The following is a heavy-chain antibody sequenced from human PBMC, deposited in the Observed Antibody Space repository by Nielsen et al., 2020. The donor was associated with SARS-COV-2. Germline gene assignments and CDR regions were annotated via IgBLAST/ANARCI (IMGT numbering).Heavy chain of an antibody. D-gene: IGHD2-15*01. CDR2: IYPGDSDT. Sequence: GGSLRLSCKGSGYSFTSYWIGWVRQMPGKGLEWMGIIYPGDSDTRYSPSFQGQVTISADKSISTAYLQWSSLKASDTAMYYCARLVGVVVVAKYFDYWGQGTLVTVSS. J-gene: IGHJ4*02. V-gene: IGHV5-51*01. CDR1: GYSFTSYW. CDR3: ARLVGVVVVAKYFDY.